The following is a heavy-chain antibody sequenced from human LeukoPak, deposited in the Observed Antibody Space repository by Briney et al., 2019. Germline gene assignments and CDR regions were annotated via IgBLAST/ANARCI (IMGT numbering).Heavy chain of an antibody. CDR2: IYTSGST. J-gene: IGHJ4*02. CDR1: GGSISSGSYY. V-gene: IGHV4-61*02. D-gene: IGHD3-22*01. CDR3: ATSGYNPYYFDY. Sequence: PSETLSLTCTVSGGSISSGSYYWSWIRQPAGKGLEWIGRIYTSGSTNYNPSLKSRVTISVDTSKNQFSLKLSSVTAADTAVYYCATSGYNPYYFDYWGQGTLVTVSS.